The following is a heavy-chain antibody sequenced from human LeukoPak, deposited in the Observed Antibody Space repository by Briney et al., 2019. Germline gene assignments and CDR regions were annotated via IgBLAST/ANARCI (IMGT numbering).Heavy chain of an antibody. J-gene: IGHJ4*02. Sequence: GGSLRLSCAASGFTFSSYAMSWVRQAPGKGLEWVSFISPSGDRTSNADSVEGRFTISRDNTRNTLYLQMNSLRDEDTGVYYCAIMHGYYDGSGFWVQWGQGTLVTVST. CDR1: GFTFSSYA. V-gene: IGHV3-23*01. CDR3: AIMHGYYDGSGFWVQ. D-gene: IGHD3-22*01. CDR2: ISPSGDRT.